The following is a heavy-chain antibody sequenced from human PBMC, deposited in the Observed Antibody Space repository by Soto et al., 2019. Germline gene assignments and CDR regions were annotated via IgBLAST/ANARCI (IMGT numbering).Heavy chain of an antibody. CDR2: MDPNSGST. V-gene: IGHV1-8*01. CDR3: ARESKFDLLRKGLDX. Sequence: ASVKVSSKASGYTFTTYEINWVRQAPGQGLEWLGLMDPNSGSTGYAQNFQGRITMTTNLSRNTAHMELTSLQSEETAVYYCARESKFDLLRKGLDXWGQGTTLTVS. J-gene: IGHJ6*02. CDR1: GYTFTTYE. D-gene: IGHD3-9*01.